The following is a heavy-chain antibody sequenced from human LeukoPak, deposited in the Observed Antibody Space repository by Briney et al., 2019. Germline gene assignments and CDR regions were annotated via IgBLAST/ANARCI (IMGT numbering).Heavy chain of an antibody. V-gene: IGHV1-2*06. Sequence: VGSVKVSCKAFGYTFTGSHIPWVRPAPGQGLEWMGRLSTNNGAANYAQKFQGRVTMTRDTSITTAYMELTRLTSDDTAVYYCARGGQPPGWGQGTLVTVSS. D-gene: IGHD5-12*01. J-gene: IGHJ4*02. CDR1: GYTFTGSH. CDR2: LSTNNGAA. CDR3: ARGGQPPG.